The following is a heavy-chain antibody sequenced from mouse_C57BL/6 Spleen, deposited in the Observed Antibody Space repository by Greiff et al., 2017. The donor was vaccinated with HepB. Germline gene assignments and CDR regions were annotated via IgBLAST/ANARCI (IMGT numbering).Heavy chain of an antibody. CDR3: ARGVIRDYYAIDY. CDR2: ISSGSSTI. Sequence: EVKLMESGGGLVKPGGSLKLSCAASGFTFSDYGMHWVRQAPEKGLEWVAYISSGSSTINYADKVKGRFTISRDNAKNTVFMQMSSLRSEDTAMYYCARGVIRDYYAIDYWGQGTSVTVSS. J-gene: IGHJ4*01. V-gene: IGHV5-17*01. CDR1: GFTFSDYG. D-gene: IGHD1-1*01.